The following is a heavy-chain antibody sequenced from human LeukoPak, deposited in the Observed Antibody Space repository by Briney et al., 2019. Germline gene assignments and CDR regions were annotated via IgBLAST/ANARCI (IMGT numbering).Heavy chain of an antibody. CDR1: GFTFDDYG. J-gene: IGHJ4*02. CDR2: TNWNGGST. V-gene: IGHV3-20*04. CDR3: ARGRSSSSPNFDY. Sequence: GGSLKLSCAASGFTFDDYGMSWVRQAPGKGLEWVSGTNWNGGSTGYADSVKGRFTISRDNAKNSLYLQMNSLRAEDTALYYCARGRSSSSPNFDYWGQGTLVTVSS. D-gene: IGHD6-6*01.